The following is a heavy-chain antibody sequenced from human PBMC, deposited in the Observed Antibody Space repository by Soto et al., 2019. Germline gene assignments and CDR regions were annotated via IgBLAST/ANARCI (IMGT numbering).Heavy chain of an antibody. D-gene: IGHD3-3*02. CDR1: GFTFDDYA. Sequence: GGSLRLSCAASGFTFDDYAMHWVRQAPGKGLEWVSGISRDSGSMGYADSVKGRFTISRDNAKNTLYLQMNSLRAEDTAVYYCARSRISTKDYYYYYGMDVWGQGTTVTVSS. CDR3: ARSRISTKDYYYYYGMDV. V-gene: IGHV3-9*01. J-gene: IGHJ6*02. CDR2: ISRDSGSM.